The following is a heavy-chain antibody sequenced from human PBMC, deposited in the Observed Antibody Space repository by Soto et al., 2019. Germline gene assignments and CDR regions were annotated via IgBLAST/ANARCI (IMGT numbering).Heavy chain of an antibody. V-gene: IGHV3-30*14. J-gene: IGHJ3*01. D-gene: IGHD1-26*01. Sequence: QMQLVESGGGVVQPGRSLRLSCAASGFTFGAYTMHWVRQAPGKGLEWVAVISYDGNSERYRDTVKGRFTVSRDNSKSTMYLQMNSLRAEDTAVYYCARDGYSGRSDGFDVWGQGTMVTVSS. CDR3: ARDGYSGRSDGFDV. CDR1: GFTFGAYT. CDR2: ISYDGNSE.